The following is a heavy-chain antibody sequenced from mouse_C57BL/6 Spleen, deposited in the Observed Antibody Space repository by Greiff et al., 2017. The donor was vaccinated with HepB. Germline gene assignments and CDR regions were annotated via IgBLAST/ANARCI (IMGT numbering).Heavy chain of an antibody. D-gene: IGHD2-5*01. CDR3: ANAYYSNYGYFDV. J-gene: IGHJ1*03. CDR2: INPSTGGT. Sequence: VQLQQSGPELVKPGASVKISCKASGYSFTGYYMNWVKQSPEKSLEWIGEINPSTGGTTYNQKFKAKATLTVDKSSSTAYMQLKSLTSEDSAVYYCANAYYSNYGYFDVWGTGTTVTVSS. V-gene: IGHV1-42*01. CDR1: GYSFTGYY.